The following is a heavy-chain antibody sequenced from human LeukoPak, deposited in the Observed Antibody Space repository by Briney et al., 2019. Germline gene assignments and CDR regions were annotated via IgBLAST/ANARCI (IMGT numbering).Heavy chain of an antibody. CDR1: GGSVSSDSYY. Sequence: SETLSLTCTVSGGSVSSDSYYWSWIRQPPGKGLEWIGYIFYSGSTNYNPSLKSRVTISVDTSKNQFSLKLSSVTAADTAVYYCASRDTATGLDWGQGTLVTVSS. D-gene: IGHD5-18*01. J-gene: IGHJ4*02. CDR3: ASRDTATGLD. V-gene: IGHV4-61*01. CDR2: IFYSGST.